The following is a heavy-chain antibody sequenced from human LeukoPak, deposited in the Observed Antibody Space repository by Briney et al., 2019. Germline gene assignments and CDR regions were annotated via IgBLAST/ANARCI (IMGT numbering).Heavy chain of an antibody. J-gene: IGHJ4*02. CDR1: GFTFSSYA. CDR3: AKGSGNYLADFDY. CDR2: ISGSAGST. D-gene: IGHD1-26*01. V-gene: IGHV3-23*01. Sequence: PGGSLRLSCAASGFTFSSYAMSWVRQAPGKGLEWVSSISGSAGSTYYADSVKGRFTISRDNSKNTLYLQMNSLRAEDTALYYRAKGSGNYLADFDYWGQGTLVTVSS.